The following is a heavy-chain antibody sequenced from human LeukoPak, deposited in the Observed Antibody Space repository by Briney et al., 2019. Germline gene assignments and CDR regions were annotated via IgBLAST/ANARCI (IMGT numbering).Heavy chain of an antibody. Sequence: PGGSLRLSCAASGFTFSSYAMHWVRQAPGKGLEWVAVISYDGSNKYYADSVKGRFTISRDNSKNTLYLQMNSLRAEDTAVYYCAKTYYYDSSGYYLGPDFDYWGQGTLVTVSS. V-gene: IGHV3-30-3*01. CDR2: ISYDGSNK. CDR1: GFTFSSYA. D-gene: IGHD3-22*01. J-gene: IGHJ4*02. CDR3: AKTYYYDSSGYYLGPDFDY.